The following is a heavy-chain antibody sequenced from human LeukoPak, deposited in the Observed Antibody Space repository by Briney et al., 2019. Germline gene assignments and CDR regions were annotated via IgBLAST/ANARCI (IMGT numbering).Heavy chain of an antibody. Sequence: GGSLRLSCAASGFEFMSYGMQWVRQAPGKGLVWVSRINTDGSSTSYADSVKGRFTVSRDNAKNTLFLQVNSLRAEDTAVYFCTRELPREVTLDYWGQGTPVTVSS. J-gene: IGHJ4*01. CDR1: GFEFMSYG. CDR2: INTDGSST. D-gene: IGHD2-21*02. CDR3: TRELPREVTLDY. V-gene: IGHV3-74*01.